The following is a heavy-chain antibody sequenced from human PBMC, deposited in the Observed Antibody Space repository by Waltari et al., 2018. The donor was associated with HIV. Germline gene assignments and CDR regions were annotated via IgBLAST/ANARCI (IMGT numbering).Heavy chain of an antibody. D-gene: IGHD1-20*01. CDR2: INSDGSST. Sequence: EVQLVESGGGLVQPGGSLGLSGAASGFTFSSYWMHWVRQAPGKGLVWVSRINSDGSSTSYADSVKGRFTISRDNAKNTLYLQMNSLRAEDTAVYYCARVFRINGMDVWGQGTTVTVSS. CDR1: GFTFSSYW. J-gene: IGHJ6*02. CDR3: ARVFRINGMDV. V-gene: IGHV3-74*01.